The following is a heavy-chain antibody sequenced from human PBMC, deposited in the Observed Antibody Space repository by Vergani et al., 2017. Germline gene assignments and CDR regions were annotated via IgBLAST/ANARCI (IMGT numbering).Heavy chain of an antibody. CDR1: GFTFADYT. CDR3: ATKSCGTPGCQIGYFRE. J-gene: IGHJ1*01. CDR2: ISYDGTQK. V-gene: IGHV3-30*03. Sequence: VQLVESGGGLVRPGKSLELSCEASGFTFADYTMHWVRQAPGKGLEWVAVISYDGTQKYYADSVKGRFTISRDNSKSTLYLQMNSLRTEDTAVYYCATKSCGTPGCQIGYFREWGQGTLVTVSS. D-gene: IGHD1-1*01.